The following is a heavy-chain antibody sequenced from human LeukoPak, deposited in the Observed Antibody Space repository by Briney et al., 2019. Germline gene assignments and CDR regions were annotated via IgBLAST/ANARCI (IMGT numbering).Heavy chain of an antibody. V-gene: IGHV3-53*01. CDR1: GFTVNTNH. Sequence: GGSLRLSCAASGFTVNTNHMHWVRQAPGKGLEWVSTFYNGGSIYYLDSVKGRFTISRDSFKNTLYLQMNSLRVEDTAFYYCATSVVGLSYDEHFQHWGQGTLVTVSS. CDR3: ATSVVGLSYDEHFQH. J-gene: IGHJ1*01. D-gene: IGHD2-15*01. CDR2: FYNGGSI.